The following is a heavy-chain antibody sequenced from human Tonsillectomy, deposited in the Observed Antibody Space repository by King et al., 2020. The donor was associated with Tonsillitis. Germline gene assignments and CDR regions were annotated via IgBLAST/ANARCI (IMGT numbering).Heavy chain of an antibody. CDR3: ARHGIAVAGRTLGYFDL. J-gene: IGHJ2*01. D-gene: IGHD6-19*01. V-gene: IGHV1-69*01. Sequence: QLVQSGAEVKKPGSSVKVSCKASGGTFSSYAISWVRQAPGQGVEWMGGILPMFGTANYAQKFQGRSPITADESTSTDYMELRSLRSEDTAVYYCARHGIAVAGRTLGYFDLWGRGSLVTVSS. CDR2: ILPMFGTA. CDR1: GGTFSSYA.